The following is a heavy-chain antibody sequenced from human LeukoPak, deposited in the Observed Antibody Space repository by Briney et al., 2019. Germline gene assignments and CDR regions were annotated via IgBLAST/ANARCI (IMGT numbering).Heavy chain of an antibody. CDR1: GYSISSGYY. V-gene: IGHV4-38-2*01. Sequence: PSETLSLTCAVSGYSISSGYYWGWIRQPPGKGLEWIGSIYHSGGTYYNPSLKSRVTISVDTSKNQFSLKLSSVTATDTAVYYCARHLFDNSRYALLGYWGQGTLVTVSS. D-gene: IGHD3-22*01. CDR3: ARHLFDNSRYALLGY. CDR2: IYHSGGT. J-gene: IGHJ4*02.